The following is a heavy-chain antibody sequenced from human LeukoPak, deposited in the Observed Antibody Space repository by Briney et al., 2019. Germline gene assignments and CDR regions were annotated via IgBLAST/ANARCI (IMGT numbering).Heavy chain of an antibody. Sequence: GGSLRLSCAASGFTFSSYAMSWVRQAPGKGLEWVSIISGSGGDTYYADSVKGRFTISRDNSKNTLYLQMNSLRAEDTAVYYCAKDLGSSFTADYWGQGTLVTVSS. D-gene: IGHD6-13*01. CDR2: ISGSGGDT. J-gene: IGHJ4*02. V-gene: IGHV3-23*01. CDR3: AKDLGSSFTADY. CDR1: GFTFSSYA.